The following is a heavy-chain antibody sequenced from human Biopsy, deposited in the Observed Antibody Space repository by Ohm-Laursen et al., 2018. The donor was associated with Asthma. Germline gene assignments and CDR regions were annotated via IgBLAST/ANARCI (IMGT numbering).Heavy chain of an antibody. CDR1: GASISSGGYY. CDR2: IDYSGTT. J-gene: IGHJ4*02. CDR3: ARGWNCGGDCYSLDS. V-gene: IGHV4-31*03. D-gene: IGHD2-21*02. Sequence: TLSLTCIVSGASISSGGYYWSWIRHHPGSGLEWIGYIDYSGTTYYNPSLKSRVSLSPDTSKNQFSLRLSSLTAADTAVYYCARGWNCGGDCYSLDSWGQGTLVTVSS.